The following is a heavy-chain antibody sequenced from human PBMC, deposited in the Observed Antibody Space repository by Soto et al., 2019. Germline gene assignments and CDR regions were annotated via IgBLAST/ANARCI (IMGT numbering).Heavy chain of an antibody. CDR2: INMDGSST. CDR3: ARGPRGLYHHDY. V-gene: IGHV3-74*01. CDR1: GFTFSSYA. Sequence: SLRLSCAASGFTFSSYAMHWVRQAAGKGLVWVSRINMDGSSTNYADSVKGRFTISRDNAKNTLYLQMNSLRVDDTAVYYCARGPRGLYHHDYWGQGALVTVSS. D-gene: IGHD2-2*01. J-gene: IGHJ4*02.